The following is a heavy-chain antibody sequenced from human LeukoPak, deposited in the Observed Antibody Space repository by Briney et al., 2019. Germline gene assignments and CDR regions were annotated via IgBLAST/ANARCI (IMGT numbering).Heavy chain of an antibody. CDR3: GGEPRMLAY. J-gene: IGHJ4*02. D-gene: IGHD3-10*02. CDR1: GFAFSGYW. CDR2: IGLDGSQQ. Sequence: GWSLRLSCAASGFAFSGYWMSWVRQAPGKGLEWVASIGLDGSQQKYADSVKGRFTISRDNAKNSLFLQMIGLRAEDTAVYYCGGEPRMLAYWGQGTLVTVSS. V-gene: IGHV3-7*01.